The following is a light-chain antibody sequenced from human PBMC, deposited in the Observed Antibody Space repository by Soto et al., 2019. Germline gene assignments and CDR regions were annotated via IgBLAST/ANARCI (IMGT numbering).Light chain of an antibody. V-gene: IGKV3-20*01. CDR1: QSVSSSY. CDR3: QQYGSSPLT. J-gene: IGKJ4*01. Sequence: EIVLTQSPGTLSLSPGERATLSCRASQSVSSSYLAWYQQKPGQAPRLLIYVASSRATGIPDRFSGSGSGTDFPLPSSRLEPEDFAVYYCQQYGSSPLTFGGGTKVEIK. CDR2: VAS.